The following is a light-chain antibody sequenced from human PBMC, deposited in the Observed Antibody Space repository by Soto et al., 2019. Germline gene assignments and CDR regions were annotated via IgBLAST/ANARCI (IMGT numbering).Light chain of an antibody. V-gene: IGLV2-23*03. CDR2: EGS. CDR1: SSDVGSYNL. CDR3: CSYACSSTFEV. J-gene: IGLJ2*01. Sequence: QSALTQPASVSGSPGQSITISCTGTSSDVGSYNLVSWYLQHPGKAPKLMIYEGSKRPSGVSNRFSGSKSGNTASLTISGLQAEDEADYYCCSYACSSTFEVFGGGTKVTVL.